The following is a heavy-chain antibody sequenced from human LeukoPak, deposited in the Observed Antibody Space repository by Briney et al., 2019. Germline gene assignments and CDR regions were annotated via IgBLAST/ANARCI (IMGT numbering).Heavy chain of an antibody. CDR2: IIPIFGTA. CDR1: GGTFSSYA. CDR3: ARYSSSWSGDWFDP. D-gene: IGHD6-13*01. J-gene: IGHJ5*02. Sequence: SVKVSCKASGGTFSSYAISWVRQAPGQGLEWMGGIIPIFGTANYAQKFQGRVTITTDESTSTAYMELSSLRSEDTAVYCCARYSSSWSGDWFDPWGQGTLVTVSS. V-gene: IGHV1-69*05.